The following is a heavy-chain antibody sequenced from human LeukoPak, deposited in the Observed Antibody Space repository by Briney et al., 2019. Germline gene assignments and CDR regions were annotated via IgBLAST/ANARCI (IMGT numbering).Heavy chain of an antibody. CDR3: VREGRVSGYDFDC. CDR1: GITFSIHA. J-gene: IGHJ4*02. CDR2: ISYDGSAK. V-gene: IGHV3-30*04. D-gene: IGHD5-12*01. Sequence: GGSLRLSCAASGITFSIHAMHWVRQAPGKGLEWVAVISYDGSAKYYADSVKGRFTISRDNAKNTLYLQMNSLRVEDTAVYYCVREGRVSGYDFDCWGQGTLVTVSS.